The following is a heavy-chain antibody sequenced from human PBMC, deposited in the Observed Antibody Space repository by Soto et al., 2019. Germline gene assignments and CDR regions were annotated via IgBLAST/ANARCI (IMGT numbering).Heavy chain of an antibody. CDR2: ISYDGSNE. Sequence: QVDLVESGGGVVQPGRSLRLSCAASGFTFSDYGMHWVRQAPGEGLEWVTFISYDGSNEYYADSVKGRFTVSRDNSKNTLYLQMNSLRAEDTAVYYCAKGPAPALYCSGGSCYSDYFDYWGQGTLVTVSS. V-gene: IGHV3-30*18. J-gene: IGHJ4*02. D-gene: IGHD2-15*01. CDR3: AKGPAPALYCSGGSCYSDYFDY. CDR1: GFTFSDYG.